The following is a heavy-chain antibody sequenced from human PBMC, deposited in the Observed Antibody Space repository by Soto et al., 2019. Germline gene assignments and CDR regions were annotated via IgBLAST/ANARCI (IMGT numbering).Heavy chain of an antibody. CDR2: IYYSGST. CDR1: GGSISSGDYY. V-gene: IGHV4-30-4*01. J-gene: IGHJ4*02. D-gene: IGHD3-22*01. Sequence: SETLSLTCTVSGGSISSGDYYWSWIRQPPGKGLEWIGYIYYSGSTYYNPSLKSRVTISVDTSKNQFSLKLSSVTAADTAVYYCASYYDSSGCYLHYFDYWGQGTLVTVSS. CDR3: ASYYDSSGCYLHYFDY.